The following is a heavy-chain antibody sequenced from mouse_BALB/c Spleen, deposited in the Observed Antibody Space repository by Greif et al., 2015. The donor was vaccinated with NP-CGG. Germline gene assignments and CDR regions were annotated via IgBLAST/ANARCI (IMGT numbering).Heavy chain of an antibody. V-gene: IGHV1-15*01. CDR1: GYTFTDYE. Sequence: QVQLQQSGAELVRPGASVTLSCKASGYTFTDYEMHWVKQTPVHGLEWIGAIDPETGGTAYNQKFKGKATLTADKSSSTAYMELRSLTSEDSAVYYCTRRTTVEYYFDYWGQGTTLTVSS. J-gene: IGHJ2*01. D-gene: IGHD1-1*01. CDR2: IDPETGGT. CDR3: TRRTTVEYYFDY.